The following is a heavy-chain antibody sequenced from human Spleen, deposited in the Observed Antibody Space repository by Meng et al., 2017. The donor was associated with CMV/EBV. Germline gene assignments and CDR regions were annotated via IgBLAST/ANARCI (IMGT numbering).Heavy chain of an antibody. V-gene: IGHV1-69*05. CDR1: GGTFSSYA. J-gene: IGHJ6*02. CDR2: TIPIFGTA. CDR3: ARSSEFGVVSRYGMDV. D-gene: IGHD3-3*01. Sequence: SVKVSCKASGGTFSSYAISWVRQAPGQGLEWMGGTIPIFGTANYAQKFQGRVTITTDESTSTAYMELSSLRSEDTAVYYCARSSEFGVVSRYGMDVWGQGTTVTVSS.